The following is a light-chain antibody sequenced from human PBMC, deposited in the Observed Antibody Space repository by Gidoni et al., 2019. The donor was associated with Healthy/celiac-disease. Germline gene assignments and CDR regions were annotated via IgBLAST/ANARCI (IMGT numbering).Light chain of an antibody. J-gene: IGKJ5*01. V-gene: IGKV4-1*01. Sequence: DIVMTQSPDSLAVSLGERATINCQSSRSVLYSSNNKNYLAWYQQKPGQPPKLLIYWASTRESGVPDRFSGSGSGTDFTLTISSLQAEDVAVYYCQQYYSTPITFGQGTRLEIK. CDR3: QQYYSTPIT. CDR2: WAS. CDR1: RSVLYSSNNKNY.